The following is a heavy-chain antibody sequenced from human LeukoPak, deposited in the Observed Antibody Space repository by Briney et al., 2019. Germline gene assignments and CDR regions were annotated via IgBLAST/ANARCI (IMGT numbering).Heavy chain of an antibody. D-gene: IGHD5-18*01. CDR2: ISAYNGNT. CDR3: ARALKDVDTAMVTDY. Sequence: ASVKFSCKASGYTFTSYGISWVRQAPGQGLEWMGWISAYNGNTNYAQKLQGRVTMTTDTSTSTAYMELRSLRSDDMAVYYCARALKDVDTAMVTDYWGQGTLVTVSS. J-gene: IGHJ4*02. CDR1: GYTFTSYG. V-gene: IGHV1-18*03.